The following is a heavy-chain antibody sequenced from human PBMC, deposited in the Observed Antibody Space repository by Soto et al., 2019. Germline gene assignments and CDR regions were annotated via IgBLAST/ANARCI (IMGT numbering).Heavy chain of an antibody. J-gene: IGHJ4*02. CDR1: GFTFSDYY. V-gene: IGHV3-11*05. D-gene: IGHD6-13*01. CDR2: ISSSTSHT. Sequence: QVQLVESGGGLVKPGGSLRLSCAVSGFTFSDYYMTWIRQAPGKGLEWVSYISSSTSHTNYADSVKGRFTTSRDNAKKSLFLQMNSLKAADTAVDYCARGRGAAADYFDFWGQGTLVTVSS. CDR3: ARGRGAAADYFDF.